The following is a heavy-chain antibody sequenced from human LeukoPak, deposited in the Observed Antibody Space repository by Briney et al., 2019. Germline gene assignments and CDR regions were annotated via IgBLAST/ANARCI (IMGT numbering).Heavy chain of an antibody. CDR3: ARERWDDAFDI. V-gene: IGHV3-48*01. J-gene: IGHJ3*02. D-gene: IGHD4-23*01. CDR2: ISSSSSTI. Sequence: GGSLRLSCAASGFTFSSYSMDWVRQAPGKGLEWVSYISSSSSTIYYADSVKGRFTISRDNAKNSLYLQMNSLGAEDTAVYYCARERWDDAFDIWGQGTMVTVSS. CDR1: GFTFSSYS.